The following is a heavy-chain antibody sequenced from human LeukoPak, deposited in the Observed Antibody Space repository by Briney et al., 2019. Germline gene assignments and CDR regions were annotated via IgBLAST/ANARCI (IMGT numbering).Heavy chain of an antibody. V-gene: IGHV4-34*01. CDR3: ARLLYSNYGDS. CDR1: GGSFSGYY. J-gene: IGHJ4*02. CDR2: INHSGST. Sequence: SETLSLTCAVYGGSFSGYYWSWIRQPPGKGLEWIGEINHSGSTNYNPSLKSRVTISVDTSKNQFSLKLSSVTAADTAVYYCARLLYSNYGDSWGQGTLVTVSS. D-gene: IGHD4-11*01.